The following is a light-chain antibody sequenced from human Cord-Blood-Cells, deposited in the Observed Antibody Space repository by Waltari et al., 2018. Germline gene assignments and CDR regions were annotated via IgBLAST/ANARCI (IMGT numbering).Light chain of an antibody. Sequence: QSVLTQPPSVSGAPGQRVTIPCTGSSPNTGAGYDVHWYQQLPGTAPKLLIYGNSNRPSGVPDRFSGSKSGTSASLAITGLQAEDEADYYCQSYDSSLSAWVFGGGTKLTVL. CDR1: SPNTGAGYD. CDR2: GNS. V-gene: IGLV1-40*01. J-gene: IGLJ3*02. CDR3: QSYDSSLSAWV.